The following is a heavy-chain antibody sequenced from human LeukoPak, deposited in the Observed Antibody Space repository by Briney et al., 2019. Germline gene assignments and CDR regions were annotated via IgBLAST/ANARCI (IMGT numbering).Heavy chain of an antibody. Sequence: GSLRLSCAASGFTFSSYAMSWVRQAPGKGLEWVSAISGSGGSTYYADSVRGRFTISRDNSKNTLYLQMNSLRAEDTAVYYCAKDYGDYEDNWFDPWGQGTLVTVSS. V-gene: IGHV3-23*01. CDR2: ISGSGGST. CDR1: GFTFSSYA. CDR3: AKDYGDYEDNWFDP. D-gene: IGHD4-17*01. J-gene: IGHJ5*02.